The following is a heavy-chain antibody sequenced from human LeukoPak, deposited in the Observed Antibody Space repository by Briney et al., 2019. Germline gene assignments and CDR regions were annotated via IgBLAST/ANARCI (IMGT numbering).Heavy chain of an antibody. CDR1: GGSISSGGYY. D-gene: IGHD3-16*01. V-gene: IGHV4-30-2*01. CDR3: ARIPFRGVMTQGYGDYAY. Sequence: PSQTLSLTCTVSGGSISSGGYYWSWIRQPPGKGLEWIGEINHSGSTNYNPSLKSRVTISVDTSKNQFSLKLSSVTAADTAVYYCARIPFRGVMTQGYGDYAYWGQGTLVTVSS. CDR2: INHSGST. J-gene: IGHJ4*02.